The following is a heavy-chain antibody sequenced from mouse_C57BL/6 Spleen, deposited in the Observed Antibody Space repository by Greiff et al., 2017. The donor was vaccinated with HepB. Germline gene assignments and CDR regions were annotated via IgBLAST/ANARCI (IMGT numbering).Heavy chain of an antibody. D-gene: IGHD1-1*01. J-gene: IGHJ2*01. CDR1: GYTFTSYW. CDR2: IDPSDSET. Sequence: QVQLQQPGAELVRPGSSVKLSCKASGYTFTSYWMHWVKQRPIQGLEWIGNIDPSDSETHYNQKFKDKATLTVDKSSSTAYMQLSSLTSEDSAVYYCARSVTTVVEFDYWGQGTTLTVSS. CDR3: ARSVTTVVEFDY. V-gene: IGHV1-52*01.